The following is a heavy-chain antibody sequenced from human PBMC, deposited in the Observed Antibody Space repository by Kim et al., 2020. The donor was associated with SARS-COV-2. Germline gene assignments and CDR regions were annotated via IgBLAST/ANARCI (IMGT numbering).Heavy chain of an antibody. CDR1: GGSFSGYY. Sequence: SETLSLTCAVYGGSFSGYYWSWIRQPPGKGLEWIGEINHSGSTNYNPSLKSRVTISVDTSKNQFSLKLSSVTAADTAVYYCARRLGGYDSHFDYWGQGTLVTVSS. CDR2: INHSGST. D-gene: IGHD5-12*01. J-gene: IGHJ4*02. CDR3: ARRLGGYDSHFDY. V-gene: IGHV4-34*01.